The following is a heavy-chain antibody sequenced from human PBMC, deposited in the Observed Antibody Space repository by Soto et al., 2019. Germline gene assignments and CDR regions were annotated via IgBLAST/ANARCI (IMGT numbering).Heavy chain of an antibody. Sequence: EVQLVESGGGLIQHGGSLRLSCAASGFTVSSNYMSWVRQAPGKGLEWVSVFYPDGTTYYADSVQGRFTISRDNSKNTLYLQMNSLRGEDTGIYYWAKAPRGGVYGDWYFDLWGRGTLVTVSS. D-gene: IGHD5-12*01. J-gene: IGHJ2*01. CDR3: AKAPRGGVYGDWYFDL. CDR1: GFTVSSNY. CDR2: FYPDGTT. V-gene: IGHV3-53*01.